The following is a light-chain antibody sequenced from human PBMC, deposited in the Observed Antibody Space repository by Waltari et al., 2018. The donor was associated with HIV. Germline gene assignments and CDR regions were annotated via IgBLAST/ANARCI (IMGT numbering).Light chain of an antibody. V-gene: IGKV1-5*03. CDR3: QHYNSYPLN. J-gene: IGKJ4*01. Sequence: DIQMTQSPSTLSAFIGDRVTITCRASQSISNWLAWYQQRPGKAPELVIYKASNLASGVPSRFSGSGSGTEFTLTISSLQPDDFATYYCQHYNSYPLNFGGGTKVEIK. CDR2: KAS. CDR1: QSISNW.